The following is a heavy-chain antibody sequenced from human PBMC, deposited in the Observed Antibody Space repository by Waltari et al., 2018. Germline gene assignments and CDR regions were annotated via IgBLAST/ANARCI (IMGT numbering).Heavy chain of an antibody. V-gene: IGHV4-30-4*08. Sequence: QVQLQESGPGLVKPSQTLSLTCTVSGGPLSSGDYYWSWIRQPPGKGLEGSGYIYYSGSTYYNPSLKSRVTISVDTSKNQFSLKLSSVTAADTAVYYCAREPYDNSPYYYMDVWGKGTTVTISS. CDR2: IYYSGST. CDR1: GGPLSSGDYY. CDR3: AREPYDNSPYYYMDV. J-gene: IGHJ6*03. D-gene: IGHD3-22*01.